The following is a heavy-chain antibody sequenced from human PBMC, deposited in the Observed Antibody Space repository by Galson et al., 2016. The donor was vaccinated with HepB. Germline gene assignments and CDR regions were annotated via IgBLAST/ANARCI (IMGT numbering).Heavy chain of an antibody. CDR2: IYPGDSDT. V-gene: IGHV5-51*01. CDR3: ARQGDSGWSPLDS. J-gene: IGHJ4*02. D-gene: IGHD6-19*01. Sequence: QSGAEVKKPGESLRISCKASGYTLASYWIGWVRQMPGKGLEWMGIIYPGDSDTRYSPSFQGQVTISADRSISTAYLQWSSLKASDTAMYYCARQGDSGWSPLDSWGQGTLVTVSS. CDR1: GYTLASYW.